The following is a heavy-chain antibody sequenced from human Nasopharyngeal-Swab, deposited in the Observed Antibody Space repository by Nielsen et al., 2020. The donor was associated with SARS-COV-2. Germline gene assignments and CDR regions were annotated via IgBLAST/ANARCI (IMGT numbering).Heavy chain of an antibody. V-gene: IGHV3-30*18. CDR3: AKDKRYFDWDGMDV. CDR1: GFTFSSYG. D-gene: IGHD3-9*01. Sequence: SLKISCAASGFTFSSYGMHWVRQAPGKGLEWVAVISYDGSNKYYADSVKGRFTISRDNSKNTPYLQMNSLRAEDTAVYYCAKDKRYFDWDGMDVWGQGTTVTVSS. CDR2: ISYDGSNK. J-gene: IGHJ6*02.